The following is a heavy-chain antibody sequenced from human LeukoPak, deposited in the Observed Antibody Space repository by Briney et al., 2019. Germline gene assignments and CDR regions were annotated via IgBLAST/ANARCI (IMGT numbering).Heavy chain of an antibody. J-gene: IGHJ5*02. V-gene: IGHV1-18*04. CDR1: GYTFTGYY. CDR3: ARDKGGIAVFLSLNWFDP. Sequence: GASVKVSCKASGYTFTGYYMHWVRQAPGQGLEWMGWISAYNGNTNDAQKLQGRVTMTTDTSTSTAYMELRSLRSDDTAVYYCARDKGGIAVFLSLNWFDPWGQGTLVTVSS. CDR2: ISAYNGNT. D-gene: IGHD6-19*01.